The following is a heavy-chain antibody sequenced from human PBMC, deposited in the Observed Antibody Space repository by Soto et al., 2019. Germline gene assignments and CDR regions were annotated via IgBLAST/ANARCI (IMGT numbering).Heavy chain of an antibody. CDR2: IIPILGIA. CDR1: GGTFSSYT. V-gene: IGHV1-69*04. J-gene: IGHJ3*02. CDR3: ARELPKYDAFDI. Sequence: SVKVSCKASGGTFSSYTISWVRQAPGQGLEWMGRIIPILGIANYAQKFQGRVTITADKSTSTAYMELSSLRSEDTAVYYCARELPKYDAFDIWGQGTMVTVSS.